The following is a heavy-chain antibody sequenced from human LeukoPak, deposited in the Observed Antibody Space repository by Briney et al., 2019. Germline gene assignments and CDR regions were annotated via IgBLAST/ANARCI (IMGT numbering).Heavy chain of an antibody. CDR3: ARHVGHSSSWYIAIFDY. CDR2: IYYSGST. CDR1: GFTVSSNY. V-gene: IGHV4-59*05. Sequence: GSLRLSCAASGFTVSSNYMSWIRQPPGKGLEWIGSIYYSGSTYYNPSLKSRVTISVDTSKNQFSLKLSSVTAADTAVYYCARHVGHSSSWYIAIFDYWGQGTLVTVSS. J-gene: IGHJ4*02. D-gene: IGHD6-13*01.